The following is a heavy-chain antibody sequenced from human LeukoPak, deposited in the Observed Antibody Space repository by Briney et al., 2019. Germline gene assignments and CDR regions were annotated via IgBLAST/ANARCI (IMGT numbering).Heavy chain of an antibody. CDR2: IYYSGST. J-gene: IGHJ6*02. Sequence: PAQTLSLTCTVSGCSISSCGYYWSWIGPHPGKGLEWIGYIYYSGSTYYNPSPTCRVTTSEDTSKTQSSLKLSSVTAADTAVYYCARADPYSYYSGMDVWGQGTTVTVSS. CDR1: GCSISSCGYY. V-gene: IGHV4-31*03. CDR3: ARADPYSYYSGMDV.